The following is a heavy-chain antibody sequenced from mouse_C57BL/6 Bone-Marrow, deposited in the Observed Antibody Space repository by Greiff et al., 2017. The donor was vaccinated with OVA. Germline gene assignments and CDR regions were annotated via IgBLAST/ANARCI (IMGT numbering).Heavy chain of an antibody. V-gene: IGHV1-69*01. CDR3: ASVYYDYDGYCFDY. CDR1: GYTFTSYW. D-gene: IGHD2-4*01. J-gene: IGHJ2*01. Sequence: QVQLQQPGAELVMPGASVKLSCKASGYTFTSYWMHWVKQRPGQGLEWIGEIDPSDSYTNSNQKFKGKSTLTVDTSSSTAYMQLSSLTSEDSAVYYGASVYYDYDGYCFDYWGQGTTLTVSS. CDR2: IDPSDSYT.